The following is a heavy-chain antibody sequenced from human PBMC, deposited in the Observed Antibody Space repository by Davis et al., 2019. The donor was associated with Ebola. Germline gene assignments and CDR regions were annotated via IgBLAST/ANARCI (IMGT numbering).Heavy chain of an antibody. J-gene: IGHJ5*02. CDR2: ISSSSTSI. Sequence: ESLKISCAASGFTFSSYWMSWLRQAPGKGLEWVSSISSSSTSIDYADSVKGRFTISRDNTKKSLYLQMNSLRDEDTAVYCCARGGLYGDPSPWGQGTLVTVSS. D-gene: IGHD2-21*02. V-gene: IGHV3-21*01. CDR1: GFTFSSYW. CDR3: ARGGLYGDPSP.